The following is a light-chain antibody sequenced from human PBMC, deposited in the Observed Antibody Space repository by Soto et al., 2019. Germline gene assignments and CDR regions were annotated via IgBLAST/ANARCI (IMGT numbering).Light chain of an antibody. CDR1: QSVSSSS. Sequence: EIVLTQSPGTLSLSPGERATLSCRASQSVSSSSLAWYQQKPGQPPRLLIYGASSRATGIPDRFSGSGSGTDFTLTISRLEPEDFAVYYCQQYGNTPVTFGQGTKVEIK. CDR3: QQYGNTPVT. V-gene: IGKV3-20*01. CDR2: GAS. J-gene: IGKJ1*01.